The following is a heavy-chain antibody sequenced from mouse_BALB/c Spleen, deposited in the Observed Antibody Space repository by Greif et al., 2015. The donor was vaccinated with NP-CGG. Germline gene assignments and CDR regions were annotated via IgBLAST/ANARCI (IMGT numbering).Heavy chain of an antibody. CDR3: ARDWITTGAWFAY. CDR1: GFSLTSYG. Sequence: VKLQESGPGLVAPSQSLSITCTVSGFSLTSYGVHWVRQPPGKGLEWLGVIWAGGSTNYNSALMSRLSISKDNSKSQVFLKMNSLQTDDTAMYYCARDWITTGAWFAYWGQGTLVTVSA. D-gene: IGHD1-1*01. J-gene: IGHJ3*01. CDR2: IWAGGST. V-gene: IGHV2-9*02.